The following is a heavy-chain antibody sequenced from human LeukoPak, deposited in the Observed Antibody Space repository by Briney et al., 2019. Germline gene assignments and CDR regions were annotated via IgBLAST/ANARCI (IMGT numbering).Heavy chain of an antibody. CDR2: IYYSGST. J-gene: IGHJ4*02. CDR3: ARFTYYDILTGYSPRHFDY. V-gene: IGHV4-30-4*01. D-gene: IGHD3-9*01. Sequence: SETLSLTCTVSGGSISSGDYYWSWIRQPPGKGLEWIVYIYYSGSTYYNPSLKSRVTISVDTSKNQFSLKLSSVTAADTAVYYCARFTYYDILTGYSPRHFDYWGQGTLVTVSS. CDR1: GGSISSGDYY.